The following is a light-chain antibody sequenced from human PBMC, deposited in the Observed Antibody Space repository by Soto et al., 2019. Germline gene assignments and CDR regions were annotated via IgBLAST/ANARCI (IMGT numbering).Light chain of an antibody. CDR3: MQGLQTPYT. J-gene: IGKJ2*01. CDR1: QSLLHSNGYTY. V-gene: IGKV2-28*01. Sequence: DIVMIQSPLSLPVTPGEPASISCRSSQSLLHSNGYTYLDWYLQKPGQSPQLLIYLRSNRASGVPDRFSGSGSGTDFTLKISRVEAEDFGVYYYMQGLQTPYTFGQGTKLEIK. CDR2: LRS.